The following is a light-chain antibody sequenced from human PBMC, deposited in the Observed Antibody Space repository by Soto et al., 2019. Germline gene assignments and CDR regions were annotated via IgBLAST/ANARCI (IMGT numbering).Light chain of an antibody. Sequence: QSVLTQPASVSGFPGQAITISCSGTSSDVGGYNYVSWYQHLPGTAPKLLIYLGDQRASGVSDRFSGSKSGTSASLAINGLRSDDEADYYCAAWDDNLNADVFGSGTKLTVL. V-gene: IGLV1-47*02. CDR2: LGD. J-gene: IGLJ1*01. CDR3: AAWDDNLNADV. CDR1: SSDVGGYNY.